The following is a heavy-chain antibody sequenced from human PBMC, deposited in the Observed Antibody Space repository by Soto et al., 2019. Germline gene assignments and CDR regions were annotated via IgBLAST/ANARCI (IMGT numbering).Heavy chain of an antibody. J-gene: IGHJ4*02. CDR3: ARGNDYGDYYFDY. D-gene: IGHD4-17*01. CDR2: IFYSGTT. CDR1: GDSISDHN. V-gene: IGHV4-59*11. Sequence: PSETLSLTCSVSGDSISDHNWSWIRQSPGKGLEWIGYIFYSGTTDYNPSLKSRVTISVDTSKNQFSLKLSSVTAADTAVYYCARGNDYGDYYFDYWGQGTLVTVS.